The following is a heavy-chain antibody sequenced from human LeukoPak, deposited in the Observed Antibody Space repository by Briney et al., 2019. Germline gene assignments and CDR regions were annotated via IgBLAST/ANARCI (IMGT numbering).Heavy chain of an antibody. Sequence: GGSLRLSRAASGFTFSSYGMHWVRQAPGKGLEWVAVIWYDGSNKYYADSVKGRFTISRDNSKNTLYLQMNSLRAEDTAVYYCARDYSGSYAFDYWGQGTLVTVSS. CDR3: ARDYSGSYAFDY. CDR2: IWYDGSNK. D-gene: IGHD1-26*01. CDR1: GFTFSSYG. J-gene: IGHJ4*02. V-gene: IGHV3-33*01.